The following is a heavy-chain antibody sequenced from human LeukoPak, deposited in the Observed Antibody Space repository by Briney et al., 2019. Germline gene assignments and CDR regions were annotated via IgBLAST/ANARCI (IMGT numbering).Heavy chain of an antibody. CDR2: MYDTVNT. CDR1: GGSISSHY. CDR3: GTIKRGYPYGYFDF. V-gene: IGHV4-59*11. Sequence: SETLSLTCTVSGGSISSHYWSWVRQPPGKGLEWIGYMYDTVNTKDNPSLTSRLTLSADTSKNQFSLRLGSVTAADTAVYYCGTIKRGYPYGYFDFWGQGILVTVSS. J-gene: IGHJ4*02. D-gene: IGHD5-18*01.